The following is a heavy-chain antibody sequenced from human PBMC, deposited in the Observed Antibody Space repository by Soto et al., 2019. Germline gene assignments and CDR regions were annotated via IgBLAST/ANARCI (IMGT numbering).Heavy chain of an antibody. D-gene: IGHD2-2*01. Sequence: EVQLLESGGGLVQPGGSLRLSCAASGFTFNNYAMTWVRQAPGKGLEWVSTISDNGGSTYYADSVKGRFTISRDNSKKTRYLQMNSLRAEDTAVYYCAKGLVPAAKTSLNDYWGQGTLVTVSS. CDR1: GFTFNNYA. CDR3: AKGLVPAAKTSLNDY. V-gene: IGHV3-23*01. CDR2: ISDNGGST. J-gene: IGHJ4*02.